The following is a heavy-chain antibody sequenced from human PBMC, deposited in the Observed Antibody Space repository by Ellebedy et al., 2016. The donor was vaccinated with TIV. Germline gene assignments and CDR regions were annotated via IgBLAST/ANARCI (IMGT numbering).Heavy chain of an antibody. V-gene: IGHV4-4*07. CDR2: IYASGST. J-gene: IGHJ4*02. CDR1: GGSISTSY. CDR3: AREGPNWGVPFDY. D-gene: IGHD7-27*01. Sequence: SETLSLXXNVTGGSISTSYWSWIRQPAGKGLEWIGRIYASGSTSYNPSLQSRVTMSVDASKNQLSMKLSSVTAADTAVYYCAREGPNWGVPFDYWGQGTLVTVSS.